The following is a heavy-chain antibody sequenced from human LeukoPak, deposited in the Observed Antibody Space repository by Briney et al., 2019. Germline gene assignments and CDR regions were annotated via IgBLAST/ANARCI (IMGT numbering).Heavy chain of an antibody. V-gene: IGHV3-21*01. Sequence: GGSLRLSCAASGFTFSSYSMNWVRQAPGKGLEWVSSISSSSSYIYYADSVKGRFTISRDNAKNSLYLQMNSLRAEDTAVYYCARDPAVVGAPARFNWFDPWGQGTLVTVSP. J-gene: IGHJ5*02. CDR3: ARDPAVVGAPARFNWFDP. D-gene: IGHD1-26*01. CDR1: GFTFSSYS. CDR2: ISSSSSYI.